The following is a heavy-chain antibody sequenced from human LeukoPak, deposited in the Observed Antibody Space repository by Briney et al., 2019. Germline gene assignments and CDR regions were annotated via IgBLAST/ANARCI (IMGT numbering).Heavy chain of an antibody. CDR3: ARQASDYYYYYMDV. V-gene: IGHV4-39*01. CDR2: IYYSGTP. CDR1: GTSISSSAYY. Sequence: SETLSLTCTVSGTSISSSAYYWGWIRHVPGKGLEWIGSIYYSGTPYSNPSREDRVTLSEDTSRSRFSLMLTSVTAADTAVYYCARQASDYYYYYMDVWGQGTTVIVAS. J-gene: IGHJ6*03.